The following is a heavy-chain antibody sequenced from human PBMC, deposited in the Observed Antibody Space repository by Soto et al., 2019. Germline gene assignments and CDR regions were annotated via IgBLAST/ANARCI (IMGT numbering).Heavy chain of an antibody. CDR1: GYTFTGYY. CDR3: ARGSLSLYYYDSSGSWFDP. Sequence: VASVKVSCKASGYTFTGYYMHWVRQAPGQGLEWMGWINPNSGGTNYAQKFQGRVTMTRDTSISTAYMELSRLRSDDTAVYYCARGSLSLYYYDSSGSWFDPWGQGTLVTVSS. V-gene: IGHV1-2*02. J-gene: IGHJ5*02. D-gene: IGHD3-22*01. CDR2: INPNSGGT.